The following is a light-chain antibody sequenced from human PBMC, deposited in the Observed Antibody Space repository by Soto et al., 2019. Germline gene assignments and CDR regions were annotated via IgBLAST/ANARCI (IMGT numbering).Light chain of an antibody. Sequence: EIVLTQSPATLSLSPGXRATLSCRASQSISSYLGWYQQKPGQAPRLLIYDASNRATGISARFSGSGSGTDFTLTISSLEPEDFAVYYCQQSSNWPLTFGPGTKVDIK. V-gene: IGKV3-11*01. CDR2: DAS. CDR1: QSISSY. CDR3: QQSSNWPLT. J-gene: IGKJ3*01.